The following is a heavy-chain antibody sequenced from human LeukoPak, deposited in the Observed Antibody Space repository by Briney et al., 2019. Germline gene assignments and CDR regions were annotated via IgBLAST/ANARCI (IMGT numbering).Heavy chain of an antibody. CDR2: INSDESDT. J-gene: IGHJ4*02. CDR3: ARELYITGEQPPDY. Sequence: GGSLRLSCAASGFTFSDYWMQWVRQAPGKGLVWVSRINSDESDTTYADSVKGRFTISRDNAKNTLDLQMNSLRAEDTAVYYCARELYITGEQPPDYWGQGTLVTVSS. V-gene: IGHV3-74*01. D-gene: IGHD7-27*01. CDR1: GFTFSDYW.